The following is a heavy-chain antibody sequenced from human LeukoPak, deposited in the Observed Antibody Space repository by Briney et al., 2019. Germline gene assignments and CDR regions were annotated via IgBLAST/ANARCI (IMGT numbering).Heavy chain of an antibody. CDR1: GGTFSTFG. CDR3: ARGGTIAARPPDY. Sequence: SVKVSCKASGGTFSTFGISWVRQAPGQGLEWMGGIIPIFVTTTFAQKFQDRVTITADESTTTAYMELSSLRSEDTAVYFCARGGTIAARPPDYWGQGTLVTVSS. D-gene: IGHD6-6*01. J-gene: IGHJ4*02. V-gene: IGHV1-69*13. CDR2: IIPIFVTT.